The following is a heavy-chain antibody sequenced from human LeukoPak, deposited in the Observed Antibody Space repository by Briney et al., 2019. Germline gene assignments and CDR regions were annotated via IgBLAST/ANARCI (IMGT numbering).Heavy chain of an antibody. J-gene: IGHJ4*02. CDR1: GYSFTSYW. CDR3: ARHTYGDYGEANFDY. CDR2: IYPGDSDT. D-gene: IGHD4-17*01. V-gene: IGHV5-51*01. Sequence: GESLKISCKGSGYSFTSYWIGWVRQMPGKGLEWMGIIYPGDSDTRYSPSFQGQVTISADKSISTAYLQWSSLKASDTAMYYCARHTYGDYGEANFDYWGQGTLVTVSS.